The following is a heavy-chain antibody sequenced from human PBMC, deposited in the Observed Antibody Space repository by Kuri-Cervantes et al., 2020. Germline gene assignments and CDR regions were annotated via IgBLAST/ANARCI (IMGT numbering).Heavy chain of an antibody. V-gene: IGHV4-39*07. CDR3: ARDRRLVTPIDAFDI. J-gene: IGHJ3*02. Sequence: SETLSLTCTVSGGSISSGDYYWSWIRQPPGKGLEWIGSIYYSGSTYYNPSLKSRVTISVDTSKNQFSLKLSSVTAADTAVYYCARDRRLVTPIDAFDIWGQGTMVTVSS. CDR2: IYYSGST. D-gene: IGHD3-9*01. CDR1: GGSISSGDYY.